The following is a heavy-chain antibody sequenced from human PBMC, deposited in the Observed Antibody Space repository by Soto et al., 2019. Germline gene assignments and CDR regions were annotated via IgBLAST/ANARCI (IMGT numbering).Heavy chain of an antibody. CDR1: GGSISSYY. V-gene: IGHV4-59*01. CDR3: ARADFSSSSPFDY. J-gene: IGHJ4*02. CDR2: IYYSGST. Sequence: SETLSLTCTVSGGSISSYYWSWIRQPPGKGLEWIGYIYYSGSTNYNPSLKSRVTISVDTSKNQFSLKLSSVTAADTAVYYCARADFSSSSPFDYWGQGTLVTVS. D-gene: IGHD6-6*01.